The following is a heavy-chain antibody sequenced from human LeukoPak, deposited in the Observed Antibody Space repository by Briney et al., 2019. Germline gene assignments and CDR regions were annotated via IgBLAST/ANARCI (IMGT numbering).Heavy chain of an antibody. D-gene: IGHD3/OR15-3a*01. CDR1: ETNFGDYG. CDR2: MAHEAHGATV. V-gene: IGHV3-49*04. Sequence: GPSLRLSCAGSETNFGDYGVTWVHQAPGRGLEWIAFMAHEAHGATVEYAGAIKDKFIMSRDKSKRIAYLQMNSLRTEDTAVYLCARERVSRMYRTGSGYRYYYYMDVWGKGTTVIVSS. J-gene: IGHJ6*03. CDR3: ARERVSRMYRTGSGYRYYYYMDV.